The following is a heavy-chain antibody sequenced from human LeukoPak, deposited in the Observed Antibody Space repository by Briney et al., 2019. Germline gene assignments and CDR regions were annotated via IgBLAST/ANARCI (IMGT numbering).Heavy chain of an antibody. CDR3: AKGLSDGDFDY. CDR1: GFTFSSYA. V-gene: IGHV3-23*01. Sequence: VGSLRLSCAASGFTFSSYAMSWVRQAPGKGLEWVSAISGSGGSTYYADSVKGRFTISRDNSMNTLYLQMNSLRAEDTAVYYCAKGLSDGDFDYWGQGTLVTVSS. CDR2: ISGSGGST. J-gene: IGHJ4*02. D-gene: IGHD4-17*01.